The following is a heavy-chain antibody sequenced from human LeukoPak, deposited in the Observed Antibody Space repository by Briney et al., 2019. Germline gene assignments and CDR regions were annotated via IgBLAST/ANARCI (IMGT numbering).Heavy chain of an antibody. V-gene: IGHV4-34*01. CDR2: INHSGST. CDR3: ARSPGGDFDY. J-gene: IGHJ4*02. CDR1: GGSFSGYY. D-gene: IGHD3-10*01. Sequence: SETLSLTCAVYGGSFSGYYWSWIRQPPGKGLEWIGEINHSGSTNYNPSLKSRVTISVDTPKNQFSLKVTSVTAADTAVYYCARSPGGDFDYWGQGTLVTVSS.